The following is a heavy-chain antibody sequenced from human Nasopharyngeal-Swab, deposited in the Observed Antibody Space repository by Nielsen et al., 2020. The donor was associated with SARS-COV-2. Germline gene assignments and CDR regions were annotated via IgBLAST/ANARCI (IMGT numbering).Heavy chain of an antibody. CDR1: GYTFTGYY. CDR2: FNPNGGGT. J-gene: IGHJ4*02. V-gene: IGHV1-2*06. D-gene: IGHD3-22*01. Sequence: ASVKVSCKTSGYTFTGYYIHWVRQAPGQGLEWMGRFNPNGGGTDYARKFQGRVTMTRDTSINTAYLELSRLTSYDTAVFYCARERFYDGSGYYNCFDYWGQGTLVTVSS. CDR3: ARERFYDGSGYYNCFDY.